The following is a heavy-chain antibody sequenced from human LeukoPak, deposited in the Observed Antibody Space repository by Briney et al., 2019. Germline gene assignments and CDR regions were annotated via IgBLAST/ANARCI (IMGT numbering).Heavy chain of an antibody. CDR2: IESAGNT. Sequence: GGSLRLSCAVSGFRVSDHYMNWVRQAPGRGLEWVAVIESAGNTYHADSVKGRFTISRDNSKNTVNLQMNSLRAEDTAVYYCFCLDVASWGQGTQVSVSS. CDR1: GFRVSDHY. CDR3: FCLDVAS. V-gene: IGHV3-53*01. D-gene: IGHD5-12*01. J-gene: IGHJ5*02.